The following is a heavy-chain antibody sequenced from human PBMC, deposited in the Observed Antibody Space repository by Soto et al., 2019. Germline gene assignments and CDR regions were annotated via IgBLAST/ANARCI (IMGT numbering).Heavy chain of an antibody. CDR2: IKSKTDGGTT. J-gene: IGHJ3*02. Sequence: PWGSLRLSCAASGFTFSNAWMSWVRQALGKGLEWVGRIKSKTDGGTTDYAAPVKGRFTISRDDSKNTLYLQMNSLKTEDTAVYHCTTDRARYDAFDIWGQGTMVTVSS. CDR1: GFTFSNAW. CDR3: TTDRARYDAFDI. V-gene: IGHV3-15*01.